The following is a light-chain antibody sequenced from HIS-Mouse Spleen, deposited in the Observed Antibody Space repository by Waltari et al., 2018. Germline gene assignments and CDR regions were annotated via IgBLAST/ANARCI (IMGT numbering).Light chain of an antibody. V-gene: IGLV2-8*01. Sequence: LTPPPSASGSPGPFVPIPCPWTRRDVGGYNYVPWYQQHPGKAPELMIYDVSKRPSRVADRVSVSKSGNTASLTVSGLQAEDEADYDCSSYAGSNNSLYVFGTGTKVTVL. CDR3: SSYAGSNNSLYV. CDR1: RRDVGGYNY. CDR2: DVS. J-gene: IGLJ1*01.